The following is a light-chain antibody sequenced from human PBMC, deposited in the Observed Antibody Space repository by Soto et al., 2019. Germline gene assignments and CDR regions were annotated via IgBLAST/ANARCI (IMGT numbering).Light chain of an antibody. J-gene: IGKJ3*01. Sequence: EIVLTQSPATLSLSPGERATLSCRASQSVRGYLAWYQQKPGQVPRLVIYDASNRATGIPARFSGSGSGTDFTLTISSLEPEDFATYYCQKYNSAPFTFGPGTKVDIK. CDR2: DAS. CDR3: QKYNSAPFT. V-gene: IGKV3-11*01. CDR1: QSVRGY.